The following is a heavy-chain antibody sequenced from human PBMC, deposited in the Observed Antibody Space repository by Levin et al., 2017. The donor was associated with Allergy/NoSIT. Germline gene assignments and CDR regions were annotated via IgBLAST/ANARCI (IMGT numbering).Heavy chain of an antibody. CDR2: INHSGST. CDR1: GGSFSGYY. J-gene: IGHJ6*03. CDR3: ARGRGAHSSPYYDYYMDV. V-gene: IGHV4-34*01. D-gene: IGHD6-13*01. Sequence: PSETLSLTCAVYGGSFSGYYWSWIRQPPGKGLEWIGEINHSGSTNYNPSLKSRVTISVDTSKNQFSLKLSSVTAADTAVYYCARGRGAHSSPYYDYYMDVWGKGTTVTVSS.